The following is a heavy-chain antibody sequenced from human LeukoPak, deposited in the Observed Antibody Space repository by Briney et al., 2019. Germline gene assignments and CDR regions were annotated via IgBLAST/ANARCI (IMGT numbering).Heavy chain of an antibody. CDR2: MNPNSGNT. D-gene: IGHD3-3*01. J-gene: IGHJ3*02. CDR3: AREAKADYDFWSGYYRPENDAFDI. Sequence: ASVKVSCKASGYTFTSYDINWVRQATGQGLEWMGWMNPNSGNTGYAQKFQGRVTMTRNTSISTAYMEPSSLRSEDTAVYYCAREAKADYDFWSGYYRPENDAFDIWGQGTMVTVSS. CDR1: GYTFTSYD. V-gene: IGHV1-8*01.